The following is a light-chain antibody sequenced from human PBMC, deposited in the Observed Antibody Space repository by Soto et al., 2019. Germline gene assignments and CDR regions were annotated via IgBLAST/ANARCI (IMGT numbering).Light chain of an antibody. CDR3: SSYAGINNFVV. CDR1: SSDVGGYNY. J-gene: IGLJ2*01. Sequence: QSALTQPPSASGSPGQSVTISCTGTSSDVGGYNYVSWYQQHPGKAPKLMIYEVSKRPTGVPDRFSGSKSGKTASLTVSGLQAEDEADYYCSSYAGINNFVVFGGGTKLTVL. V-gene: IGLV2-8*01. CDR2: EVS.